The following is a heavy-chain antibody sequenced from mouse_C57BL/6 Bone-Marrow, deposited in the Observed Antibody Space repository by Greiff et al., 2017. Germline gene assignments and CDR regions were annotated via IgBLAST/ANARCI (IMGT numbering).Heavy chain of an antibody. Sequence: VQLQQPGAELVKPGASVKMSCKASGYTFTSYWITWVKQRPGQGLEWIGDIYPGSGSTNYNEKFKSKATLTVDTSSSTADMQLSSLTSKDSAVYYCASGSDSSYGFAYWGQGTLVSVSA. CDR2: IYPGSGST. CDR3: ASGSDSSYGFAY. CDR1: GYTFTSYW. V-gene: IGHV1-55*01. D-gene: IGHD1-1*01. J-gene: IGHJ3*01.